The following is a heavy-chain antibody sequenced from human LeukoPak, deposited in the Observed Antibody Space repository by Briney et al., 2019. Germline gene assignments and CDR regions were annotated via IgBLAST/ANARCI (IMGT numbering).Heavy chain of an antibody. CDR2: IRSKANSYAT. D-gene: IGHD3-22*01. J-gene: IGHJ4*02. CDR1: GFTFSGSA. V-gene: IGHV3-73*01. CDR3: ARHRQYYDGTLFDY. Sequence: GGSLRLSCAASGFTFSGSAMHWVRQASGKGLEWVGRIRSKANSYATAYAASVKGRFTISRDDSKNTAYLQMNSLKTEDTAVYYCARHRQYYDGTLFDYWGQGTLVTVSS.